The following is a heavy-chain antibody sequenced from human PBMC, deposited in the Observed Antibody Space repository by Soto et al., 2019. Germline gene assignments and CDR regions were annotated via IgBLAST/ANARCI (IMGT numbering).Heavy chain of an antibody. CDR1: GYTFTSYD. CDR2: MNPNSGNT. D-gene: IGHD1-26*01. J-gene: IGHJ4*02. Sequence: QVQLVQSGAEVKKPGASGKVSCKASGYTFTSYDINWVRQATGQGLEWMGWMNPNSGNTGYAQKFQGRVTMTRDTSISTAYMELSSLKSDDTAVYYCARGHVVGANPTRYWGQGTLVTVSS. V-gene: IGHV1-8*01. CDR3: ARGHVVGANPTRY.